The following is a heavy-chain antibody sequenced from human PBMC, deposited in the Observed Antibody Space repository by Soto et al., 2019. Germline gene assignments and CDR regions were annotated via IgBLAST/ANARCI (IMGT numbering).Heavy chain of an antibody. D-gene: IGHD6-25*01. J-gene: IGHJ5*02. CDR3: ARVTIAATGHLSWFDP. V-gene: IGHV4-30-4*01. Sequence: SETLSLTCTVSGGSISSGDYYWSWIRQPPGKGLEWIGYIYYSGSTYYNPSLKSRINISIDTSKKQFSLKLRAVTAADTAVYYCARVTIAATGHLSWFDPWGQGTLVTVSS. CDR2: IYYSGST. CDR1: GGSISSGDYY.